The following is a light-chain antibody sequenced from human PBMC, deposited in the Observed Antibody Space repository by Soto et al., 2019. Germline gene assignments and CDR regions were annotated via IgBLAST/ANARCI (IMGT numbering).Light chain of an antibody. Sequence: QSVLTQPRSVSGSPGQSVTISCTGTRSDVGGYNYVSWYQQHPGKAPKLMIDDVSKRPSGVPDRFSGSKSGITTSLTISGLQSEDEADYYCCSYAGSYTFVVFGGGIELIVL. J-gene: IGLJ2*01. CDR1: RSDVGGYNY. CDR2: DVS. V-gene: IGLV2-11*01. CDR3: CSYAGSYTFVV.